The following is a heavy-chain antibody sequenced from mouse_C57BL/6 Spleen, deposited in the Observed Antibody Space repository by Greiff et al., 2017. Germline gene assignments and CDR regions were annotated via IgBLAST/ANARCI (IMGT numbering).Heavy chain of an antibody. J-gene: IGHJ2*01. CDR1: GYAFSSYW. V-gene: IGHV1-80*01. CDR2: IYPGDGDT. Sequence: VKLVESGAELVKPGASVKISCKASGYAFSSYWMNWVKQRPGKGLEWIGQIYPGDGDTNYNGKFKGKATLTADKSSSTAYMQLSSLTSEDSAVYFCARSGRAYYFDYWGQGTTLTVSS. D-gene: IGHD4-1*01. CDR3: ARSGRAYYFDY.